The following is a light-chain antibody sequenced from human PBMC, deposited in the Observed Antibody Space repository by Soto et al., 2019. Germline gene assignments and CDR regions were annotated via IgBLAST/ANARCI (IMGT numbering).Light chain of an antibody. CDR2: GNS. Sequence: QSVLAQPPSVSGAPGQRVTISCTGSTSNIGAGYDVHWYQHLPGTAPKLLIYGNSNRPSGVPDRFSGSQSGTSASLVITGLQTEDEADYYCQTYDSNLNFVFGGGTKVTVL. CDR1: TSNIGAGYD. J-gene: IGLJ2*01. CDR3: QTYDSNLNFV. V-gene: IGLV1-40*01.